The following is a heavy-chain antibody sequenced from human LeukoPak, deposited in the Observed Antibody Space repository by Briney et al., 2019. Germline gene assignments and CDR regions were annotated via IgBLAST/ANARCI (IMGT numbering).Heavy chain of an antibody. CDR1: GYTFTGYY. CDR3: ARGFGELFDFDY. J-gene: IGHJ4*02. Sequence: ASVKVSCKASGYTFTGYYMHWVRQAPGQGLEWMGWMNPNSGNTGYAQKFQGRVAMTRNTSISTAYMELSSLRSEDTAVYYCARGFGELFDFDYWGQGTLVTVSS. CDR2: MNPNSGNT. V-gene: IGHV1-8*02. D-gene: IGHD3-10*01.